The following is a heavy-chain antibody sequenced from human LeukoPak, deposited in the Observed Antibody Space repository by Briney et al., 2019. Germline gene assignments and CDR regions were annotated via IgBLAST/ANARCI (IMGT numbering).Heavy chain of an antibody. CDR2: LWYYGSHI. Sequence: GGSLRLSCAPSVFTFRILGMHGVPGSPGRGVEGVAFLWYYGSHIYYGDSVKGRLTISRENSKNTLSLHMNSLRAEDTAVYYCAKDQDEWLVHPYYFDYWGQGGLVTVSS. D-gene: IGHD6-19*01. V-gene: IGHV3-30*02. CDR1: VFTFRILG. CDR3: AKDQDEWLVHPYYFDY. J-gene: IGHJ4*02.